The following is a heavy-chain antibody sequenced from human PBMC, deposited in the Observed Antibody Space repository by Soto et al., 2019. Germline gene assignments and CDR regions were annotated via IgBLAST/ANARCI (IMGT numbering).Heavy chain of an antibody. J-gene: IGHJ6*03. CDR1: GDSVSTNSAA. Sequence: SQTLSLTCAISGDSVSTNSAACNWIRQSPSRGLEWLGRTYYRSKWYNDYAVSVKSRIIINPDTSKNQFSLQLNSVTPEDTGVYYCVRDLRHSTNYRSAYYYMHVWGKGTTVTVSS. CDR2: TYYRSKWYN. V-gene: IGHV6-1*01. D-gene: IGHD6-13*01. CDR3: VRDLRHSTNYRSAYYYMHV.